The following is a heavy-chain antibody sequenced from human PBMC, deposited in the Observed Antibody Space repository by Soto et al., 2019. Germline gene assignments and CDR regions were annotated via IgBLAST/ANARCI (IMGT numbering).Heavy chain of an antibody. Sequence: PGGSLRLSCAASGFTFSSYGMHWVRQAPGKXLEWVAVISYDGSNKYYADSVKGRFTISRDNSKNTLYLQMNSLRAEDTAVYYCAKSLAYCSSTSCYGYYRMDVWGQGITVTVSS. V-gene: IGHV3-30*18. D-gene: IGHD2-2*01. CDR1: GFTFSSYG. J-gene: IGHJ6*02. CDR3: AKSLAYCSSTSCYGYYRMDV. CDR2: ISYDGSNK.